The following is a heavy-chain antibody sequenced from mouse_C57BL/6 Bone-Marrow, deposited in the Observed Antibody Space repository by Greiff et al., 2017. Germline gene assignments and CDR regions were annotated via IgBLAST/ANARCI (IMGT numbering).Heavy chain of an antibody. J-gene: IGHJ4*01. CDR2: IYPGSGNT. D-gene: IGHD1-1*02. V-gene: IGHV1-76*01. CDR3: ARRGGPYYAMDY. CDR1: GYTFTDYY. Sequence: QVQLKESGAELVRPGASVKLSCKASGYTFTDYYINWVKQRPGQGLEWIARIYPGSGNTYYNEKFKGKATLTAEKSSSTAYMQLSSLTSEDSAVYFCARRGGPYYAMDYWGQGTSVTVSS.